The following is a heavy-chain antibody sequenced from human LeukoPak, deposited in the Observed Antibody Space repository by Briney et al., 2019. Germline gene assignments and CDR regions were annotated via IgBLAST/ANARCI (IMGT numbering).Heavy chain of an antibody. CDR3: ARESIVVVPAAMGAYYYCYGMDV. CDR2: ISSSSSTI. V-gene: IGHV3-48*02. CDR1: GFTFSSYS. J-gene: IGHJ6*02. D-gene: IGHD2-2*01. Sequence: GGSLRLSCAASGFTFSSYSMNWVRQAPGKGLEWVSYISSSSSTIYYADSVKGRFTISRDNAKNSLYLQMNSLRDEDTAVYYCARESIVVVPAAMGAYYYCYGMDVWGQGTTVTVSS.